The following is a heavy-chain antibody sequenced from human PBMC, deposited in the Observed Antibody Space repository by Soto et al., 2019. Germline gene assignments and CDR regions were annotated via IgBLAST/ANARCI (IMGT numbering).Heavy chain of an antibody. D-gene: IGHD2-2*01. CDR1: GFSLSISGVG. Sequence: VSGPTLVNPTQTLTLPCTFSGFSLSISGVGVGWIRQPPGKALEWLALIYWNDDKRYSQSLKRRLXITKDTSKNQVVLTMTNIDPVDTATYYCAHRLGSRYCSSTSCSPFYYWGQGTLVTVSS. J-gene: IGHJ4*02. CDR2: IYWNDDK. CDR3: AHRLGSRYCSSTSCSPFYY. V-gene: IGHV2-5*01.